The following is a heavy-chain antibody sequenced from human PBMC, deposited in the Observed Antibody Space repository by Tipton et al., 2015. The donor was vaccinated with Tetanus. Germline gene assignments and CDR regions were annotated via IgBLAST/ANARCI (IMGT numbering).Heavy chain of an antibody. J-gene: IGHJ4*02. V-gene: IGHV3-21*01. D-gene: IGHD6-25*01. Sequence: SLRLSCAASGFTFNSDWMTWVRQAPGKGLEWVSSITGSGHITYADSVKGRFTISRDNAKNSVYLQMSSLRGDDTAVYYCASGSTLDYWGQGALVSVSS. CDR1: GFTFNSDW. CDR3: ASGSTLDY. CDR2: ITGSGHI.